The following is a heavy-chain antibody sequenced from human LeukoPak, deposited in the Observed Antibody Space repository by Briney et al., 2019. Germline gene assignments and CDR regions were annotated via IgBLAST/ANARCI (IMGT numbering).Heavy chain of an antibody. J-gene: IGHJ4*02. V-gene: IGHV3-74*01. CDR1: GFTFSKYW. CDR2: INTDGTVT. D-gene: IGHD1-26*01. CDR3: AKDSRDSYSGSYFPY. Sequence: GGSLRLSCAASGFTFSKYWMLWVRQAPGKGLESVSRINTDGTVTTYADSVKGRFTVSRDNADNTMFLQMNSVRDEDTAVYYCAKDSRDSYSGSYFPYWGQGTLVTVSS.